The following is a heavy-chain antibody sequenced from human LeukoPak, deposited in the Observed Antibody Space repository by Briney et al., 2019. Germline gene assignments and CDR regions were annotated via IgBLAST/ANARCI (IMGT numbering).Heavy chain of an antibody. D-gene: IGHD2-2*01. CDR2: IIPILGIA. J-gene: IGHJ4*02. CDR1: GGTFSSYA. V-gene: IGHV1-69*04. CDR3: ARGYCSSTSCPAGY. Sequence: SVKVSCKASGGTFSSYAISCVRQAPGQGLEWMGRIIPILGIANYAQKFQGRVTITADKSTSTAYMELSSLRSEDTAVYYCARGYCSSTSCPAGYWGQGTLVTVSS.